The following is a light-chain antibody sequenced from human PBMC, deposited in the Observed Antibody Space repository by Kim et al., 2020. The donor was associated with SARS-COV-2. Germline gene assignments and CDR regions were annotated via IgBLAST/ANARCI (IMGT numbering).Light chain of an antibody. CDR3: NSRDSSGNHVV. Sequence: ALGQTVRNTCQGASLRSDYASWYQQKPGQAPVLVIYGKNNRPSGIPDRFSGSSSGNTASLTITGAQAEDEADYYCNSRDSSGNHVVFGGGTQLTVL. V-gene: IGLV3-19*01. CDR2: GKN. J-gene: IGLJ2*01. CDR1: SLRSDY.